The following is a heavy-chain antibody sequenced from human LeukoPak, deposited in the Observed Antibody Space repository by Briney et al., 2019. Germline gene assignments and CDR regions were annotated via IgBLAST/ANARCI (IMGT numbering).Heavy chain of an antibody. J-gene: IGHJ3*02. D-gene: IGHD3-10*01. CDR2: ISSNGGST. Sequence: GGSLRLSCSASGFTFSSYAMHWVRQAQGKGLEYVSAISSNGGSTYYADSVKGRFTISRDNSKNTLYLQMSSLRAEDTAVYYCVKGELLWFGELNPDAFDIWGQGTMVTVSS. CDR3: VKGELLWFGELNPDAFDI. V-gene: IGHV3-64D*06. CDR1: GFTFSSYA.